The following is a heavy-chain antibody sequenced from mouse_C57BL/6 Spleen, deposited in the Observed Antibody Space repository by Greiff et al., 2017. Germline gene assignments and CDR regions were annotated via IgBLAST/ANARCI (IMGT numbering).Heavy chain of an antibody. CDR1: GFTFSSYT. V-gene: IGHV5-9*01. CDR2: ISGGGGNT. J-gene: IGHJ1*03. Sequence: EVHLVESGGGLVKPGGSLKLSCAASGFTFSSYTMSWVRQTPEKRLEWVATISGGGGNTYYPDSVKGRFTISRDNAKNTLYLQMSSLRSEDTALYYCARGYYGSSSYWYFDVWGTGTTVTVSS. D-gene: IGHD1-1*01. CDR3: ARGYYGSSSYWYFDV.